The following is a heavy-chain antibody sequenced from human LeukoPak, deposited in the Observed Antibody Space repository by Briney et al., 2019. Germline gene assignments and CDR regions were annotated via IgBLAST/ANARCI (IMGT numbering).Heavy chain of an antibody. V-gene: IGHV4-4*09. D-gene: IGHD5-12*01. CDR2: IYTSGST. J-gene: IGHJ5*02. Sequence: MSTETLSLTCTVSGGSIRSYYWSRIRQPPGKVLEWIGYIYTSGSTNYNPSLKSRVTISVDTSKNQFSLKLSSVTAADTAVYYCARVGVVATIFVSGWFDPWGQGTLVTVSS. CDR1: GGSIRSYY. CDR3: ARVGVVATIFVSGWFDP.